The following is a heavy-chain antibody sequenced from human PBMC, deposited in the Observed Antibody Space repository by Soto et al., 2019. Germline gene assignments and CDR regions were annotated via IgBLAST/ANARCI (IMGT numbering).Heavy chain of an antibody. CDR2: IYYSGST. D-gene: IGHD3-10*01. CDR3: ARLIRQTYYYGSGSYYQWGIHFDY. Sequence: SETLSLTCTVSGGSISSYYWSWIRQPPGKGLEWIGYIYYSGSTNYNPSLKSRVTISVDTSKNQFSLKLSSVTAADTAVYYCARLIRQTYYYGSGSYYQWGIHFDYWGQGTLVTVSS. V-gene: IGHV4-59*08. J-gene: IGHJ4*02. CDR1: GGSISSYY.